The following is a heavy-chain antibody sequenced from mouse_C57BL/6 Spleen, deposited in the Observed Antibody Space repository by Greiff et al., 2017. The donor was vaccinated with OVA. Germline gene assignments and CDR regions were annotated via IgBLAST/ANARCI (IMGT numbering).Heavy chain of an antibody. D-gene: IGHD3-2*02. J-gene: IGHJ4*01. CDR2: IDPSDSYT. V-gene: IGHV1-50*01. CDR3: ARKTAQAPYAMDY. CDR1: GYTFTSYW. Sequence: QVQLQQPGAELVKPGASVKLSCKASGYTFTSYWMQWVKQRPGQGLEWIGEIDPSDSYTNYNQKFKGKATLTVDTSSSTAYMQLSSLTSADSAVYYCARKTAQAPYAMDYWGQGTSVTVSS.